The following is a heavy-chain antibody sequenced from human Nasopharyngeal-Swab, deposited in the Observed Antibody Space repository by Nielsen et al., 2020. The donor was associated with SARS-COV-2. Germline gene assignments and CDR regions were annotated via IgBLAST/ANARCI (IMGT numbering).Heavy chain of an antibody. CDR3: ATPRGFSGYDYGY. J-gene: IGHJ4*02. D-gene: IGHD5-12*01. CDR1: GFTFSRYA. CDR2: ISGGGENT. V-gene: IGHV3-23*01. Sequence: GGSLRLSCASSGFTFSRYAMIWVRQAPGKGPEWVSSISGGGENTYYADSVKGRFTISRDNSKNTLYLQMNSLRADDTAVYYCATPRGFSGYDYGYWGQGNLVTVSS.